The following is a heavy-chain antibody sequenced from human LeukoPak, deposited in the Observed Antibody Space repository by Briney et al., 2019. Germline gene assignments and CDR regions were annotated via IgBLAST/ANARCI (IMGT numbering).Heavy chain of an antibody. CDR3: TRAAYDSNAFDI. J-gene: IGHJ3*02. D-gene: IGHD5-12*01. Sequence: GGSLRLSCAASGFTFGSYAIHWVRQAPGKGLDWVAVISFDGSNQYYADSVKGRFTMSRDNSKNTLYLQMNSLRAEDMALYYCTRAAYDSNAFDIWGQGTMVTVSA. CDR1: GFTFGSYA. CDR2: ISFDGSNQ. V-gene: IGHV3-30*04.